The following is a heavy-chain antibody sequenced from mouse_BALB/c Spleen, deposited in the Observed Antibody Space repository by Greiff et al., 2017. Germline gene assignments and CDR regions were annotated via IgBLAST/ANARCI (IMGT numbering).Heavy chain of an antibody. CDR3: ARFSWFAY. CDR1: GFNIKDYY. Sequence: VQLQQSGAELVRSGASVKLSCTASGFNIKDYYMHWVKQRPEQGLEWIGWIDPENGDTEYAPKFQGKATMTADTSSNTAYLQLSSLTSEDTAVYYCARFSWFAYWGQGTLVTVSA. V-gene: IGHV14-4*02. CDR2: IDPENGDT. J-gene: IGHJ3*01.